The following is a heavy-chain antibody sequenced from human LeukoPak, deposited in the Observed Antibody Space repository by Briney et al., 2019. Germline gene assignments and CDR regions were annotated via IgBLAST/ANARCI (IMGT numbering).Heavy chain of an antibody. J-gene: IGHJ4*02. CDR2: ITGSGGGT. Sequence: PGGSLRLFCASWVFTFSKYAMNCAPQAPGKGLEWVSTITGSGGGTYYAGSVKGRFTISRDNSKNTFYQQMNSLSAEDTAVYYCATGSTCRWYGLDYWGQGTLVTVSS. CDR1: VFTFSKYA. V-gene: IGHV3-23*01. CDR3: ATGSTCRWYGLDY. D-gene: IGHD6-13*01.